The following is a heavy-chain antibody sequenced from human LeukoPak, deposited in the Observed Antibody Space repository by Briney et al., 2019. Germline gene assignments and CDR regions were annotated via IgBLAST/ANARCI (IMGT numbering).Heavy chain of an antibody. Sequence: ASVKVSCKASGYTFTGYYMHWVRQAPGQGLEWMGWINPNSGGTNYAQKFQGRVTMTRDTSISTAYMELSRLRSDDTAVYYCARLGYMPKGGSRLTTDGMNDYWGQGTLVTVSS. CDR2: INPNSGGT. D-gene: IGHD2-2*01. J-gene: IGHJ4*02. CDR1: GYTFTGYY. V-gene: IGHV1-2*02. CDR3: ARLGYMPKGGSRLTTDGMNDY.